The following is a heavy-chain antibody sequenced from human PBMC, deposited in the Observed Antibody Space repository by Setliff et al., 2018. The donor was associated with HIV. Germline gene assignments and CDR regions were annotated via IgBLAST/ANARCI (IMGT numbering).Heavy chain of an antibody. J-gene: IGHJ3*02. CDR3: TRDKGYAFDI. V-gene: IGHV3-49*04. Sequence: GGSLRLSFAASGFTFSTYGMHWVRQATGKGLEWVGRTRSKAYGGTTEYAASVKDGFTVSRDDSKSIAYLQINSLKTEDTAVYYCTRDKGYAFDIWGQGTMVTVSS. CDR1: GFTFSTYG. CDR2: TRSKAYGGTT. D-gene: IGHD5-18*01.